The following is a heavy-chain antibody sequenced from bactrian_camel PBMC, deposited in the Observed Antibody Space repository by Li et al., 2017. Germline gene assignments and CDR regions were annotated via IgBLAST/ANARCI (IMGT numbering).Heavy chain of an antibody. CDR1: GLTSNNQI. D-gene: IGHD2*01. Sequence: HVQLVESGGGSVQAGGSLRLSCAASGLTSNNQIMGWFRQAPGKEREGVAAITRYGRTYLADSVKGRFAISQVVAKNAVYLQMSNLKPEDTAMYYCAAAMPSGSCGGWKFYEYDYWGQGTQVTVS. CDR3: AAAMPSGSCGGWKFYEYDY. J-gene: IGHJ4*01. CDR2: ITRYGRT. V-gene: IGHV3S55*01.